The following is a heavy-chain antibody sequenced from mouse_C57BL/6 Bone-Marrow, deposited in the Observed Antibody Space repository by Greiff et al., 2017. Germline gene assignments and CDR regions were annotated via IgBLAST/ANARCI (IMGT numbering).Heavy chain of an antibody. CDR2: ISRGGSYT. V-gene: IGHV5-6*01. CDR1: GFTFSSYG. Sequence: VQLQQSGGDLVKPGGSLKLSCAASGFTFSSYGMSWVRQTPDKRLEWVATISRGGSYTDYPDSVKGRFTISRDNAKNTLYLQMSTLKSEDTAMYSCARRGPVYAMDYWGRGTSVTVSS. CDR3: ARRGPVYAMDY. J-gene: IGHJ4*01.